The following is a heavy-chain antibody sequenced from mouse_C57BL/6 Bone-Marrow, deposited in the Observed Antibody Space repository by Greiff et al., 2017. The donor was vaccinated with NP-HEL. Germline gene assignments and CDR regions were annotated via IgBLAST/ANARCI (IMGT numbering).Heavy chain of an antibody. V-gene: IGHV14-4*01. CDR1: GFNIKDDY. J-gene: IGHJ3*01. Sequence: EVKVVESGAELVRPGASVKLSCTASGFNIKDDYMHWVKQRPEQGLEWIGWIDPENGDTEYASKFQGKATITADTSSNTAYLQLSSLTSEDTAVYYCTTGNYGGQGTLVTVSA. CDR3: TTGNY. CDR2: IDPENGDT.